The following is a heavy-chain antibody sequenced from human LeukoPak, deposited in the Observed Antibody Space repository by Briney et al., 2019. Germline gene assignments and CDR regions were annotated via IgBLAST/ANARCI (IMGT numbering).Heavy chain of an antibody. Sequence: SVKVSCKASGGTFSSYAISWVRQDPGQGLEWMGGIIPIFGTANYAQKFQGRVTITADESTSTAYMELSSLRSEDTAVYYCARAPYSSGNRFDYWGQGTLVTVSS. CDR2: IIPIFGTA. CDR1: GGTFSSYA. J-gene: IGHJ4*02. V-gene: IGHV1-69*13. CDR3: ARAPYSSGNRFDY. D-gene: IGHD6-19*01.